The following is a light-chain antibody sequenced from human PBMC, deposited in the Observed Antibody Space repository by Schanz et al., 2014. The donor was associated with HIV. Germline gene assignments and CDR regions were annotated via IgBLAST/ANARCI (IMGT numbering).Light chain of an antibody. CDR1: SSNFRSNA. Sequence: QSVLTQPPSASGTPGQRVTISCSGSSSNFRSNAVNWYQQLPGTAPRLVIYNTFHRPSGVPDRFSGSQSGTSASLAISGLQSEDEADYYCGTWDDSLKGWVFGGGTKLTV. CDR3: GTWDDSLKGWV. J-gene: IGLJ3*02. V-gene: IGLV1-44*01. CDR2: NTF.